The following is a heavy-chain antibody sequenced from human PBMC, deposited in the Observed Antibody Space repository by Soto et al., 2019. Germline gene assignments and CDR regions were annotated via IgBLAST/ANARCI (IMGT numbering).Heavy chain of an antibody. Sequence: QVQLVEPGGGVVQPGRSLRLSCAASGFTFSSYGMHWVRQAPGKGLECVAVISYDGSNKYYADSVKGRFTISRDNSNNAMYLQMNSLRAEDTVVYYCAKSKQQLPTTYLDYGGQGTLVIVSS. J-gene: IGHJ4*02. CDR3: AKSKQQLPTTYLDY. D-gene: IGHD6-13*01. CDR1: GFTFSSYG. CDR2: ISYDGSNK. V-gene: IGHV3-30*18.